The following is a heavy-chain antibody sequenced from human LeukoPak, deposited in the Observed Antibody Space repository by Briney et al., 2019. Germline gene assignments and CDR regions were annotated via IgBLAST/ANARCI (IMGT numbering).Heavy chain of an antibody. J-gene: IGHJ4*02. Sequence: GGSLRLSCAASGFTFSSYVMHWVRQAPAQGLEWVSAISGSGGSTYYADSVKGRFTISRDNSKNTLYLQMNSLRAEDTAVYYCAKDLAPGIAVAGTVYWGQGTLVTVSS. V-gene: IGHV3-23*01. CDR2: ISGSGGST. CDR3: AKDLAPGIAVAGTVY. D-gene: IGHD6-19*01. CDR1: GFTFSSYV.